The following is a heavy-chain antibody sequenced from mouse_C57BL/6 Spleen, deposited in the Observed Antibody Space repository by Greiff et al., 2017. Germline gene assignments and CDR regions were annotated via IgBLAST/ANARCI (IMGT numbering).Heavy chain of an antibody. V-gene: IGHV1-4*01. J-gene: IGHJ2*01. Sequence: QVQLQQSGAEVARPGASVKMSCKASGYTFTSYTMHWVKQRPGQGLEWIGYINPSSGYTKYNQKFKDKATLTADKSSSTAYMQLSSLTSEDSAVYYCASGTTGLDYWGQGTTLTVSS. CDR2: INPSSGYT. CDR3: ASGTTGLDY. D-gene: IGHD4-1*01. CDR1: GYTFTSYT.